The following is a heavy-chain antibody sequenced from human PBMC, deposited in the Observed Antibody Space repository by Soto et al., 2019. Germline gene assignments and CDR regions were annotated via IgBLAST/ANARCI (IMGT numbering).Heavy chain of an antibody. CDR3: ERALPVAKGGFDP. D-gene: IGHD2-2*01. CDR2: IYTAGGT. CDR1: GFTVSNTY. V-gene: IGHV3-53*01. J-gene: IGHJ5*02. Sequence: GGSLRLSCAASGFTVSNTYMTWVRQPPGKGLECVSVIYTAGGTNYADSAKGRFIISRDNSKNTLYLQMNSLRAEDTAVYYCERALPVAKGGFDPWGQGTLVTVSS.